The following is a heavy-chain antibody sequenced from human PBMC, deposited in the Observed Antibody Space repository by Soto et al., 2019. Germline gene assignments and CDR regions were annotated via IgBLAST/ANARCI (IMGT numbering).Heavy chain of an antibody. Sequence: QVQLVQSGAEVKRPGSSVKVSCKASGDTFTFYSINWVRQAPGLGLEWMGRINPILSMSTYAQRFQGRVTMTADKSTSTAHMELSSLRSEDTAIYYCASSYGSGYRAFDYWGQGALVTVSS. D-gene: IGHD3-10*01. CDR3: ASSYGSGYRAFDY. J-gene: IGHJ4*02. V-gene: IGHV1-69*02. CDR2: INPILSMS. CDR1: GDTFTFYS.